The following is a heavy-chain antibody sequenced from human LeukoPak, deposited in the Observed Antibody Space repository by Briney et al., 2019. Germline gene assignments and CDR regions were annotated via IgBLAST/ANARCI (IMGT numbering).Heavy chain of an antibody. CDR3: AKEANHDDLDY. CDR1: GFTFSTYG. D-gene: IGHD1-14*01. J-gene: IGHJ4*02. Sequence: GRSLRLSCAASGFTFSTYGMHWVRQAPGKGLEWVAVIGYDGRNKYYADSVKGRFTIFRDNSKNTLDLQMNSLRAEDTAVYYCAKEANHDDLDYWGQGTLVTVSS. CDR2: IGYDGRNK. V-gene: IGHV3-33*06.